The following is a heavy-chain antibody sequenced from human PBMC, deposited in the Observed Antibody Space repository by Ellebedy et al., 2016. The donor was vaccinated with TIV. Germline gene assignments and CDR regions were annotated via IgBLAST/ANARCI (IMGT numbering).Heavy chain of an antibody. D-gene: IGHD3-10*01. J-gene: IGHJ6*03. V-gene: IGHV4-59*08. CDR1: GGSISTYY. CDR2: IYYSGST. Sequence: SETLSLTCTVSGGSISTYYWSWIRQAPGKGLEWIGYIYYSGSTNYNPSLKSRVTISVDTSKNQFSLKLSSVTAADTAVYYCARLNRFGDLYYYYMDVWGKGTTVTVSS. CDR3: ARLNRFGDLYYYYMDV.